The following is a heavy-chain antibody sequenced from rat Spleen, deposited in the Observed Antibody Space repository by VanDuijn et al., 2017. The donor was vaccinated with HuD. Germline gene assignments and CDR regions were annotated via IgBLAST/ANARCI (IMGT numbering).Heavy chain of an antibody. Sequence: EVQLVETGGGLVQPGRSLKLSCVASGFTFSSFTMAWVRQAPTKGLEWVASISTGGGNTYYRDSVKGRFTIARDNAKSTLYLQMDSLRSEDTATYYCARKSHYYDGSYYYYFDYWGQGVMVTVSS. CDR1: GFTFSSFT. CDR2: ISTGGGNT. D-gene: IGHD1-12*02. J-gene: IGHJ2*01. CDR3: ARKSHYYDGSYYYYFDY. V-gene: IGHV5-25*01.